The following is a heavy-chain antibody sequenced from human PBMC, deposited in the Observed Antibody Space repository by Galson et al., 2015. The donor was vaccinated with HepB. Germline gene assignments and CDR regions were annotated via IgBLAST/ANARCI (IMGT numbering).Heavy chain of an antibody. CDR3: AREQDWAYHY. D-gene: IGHD2-15*01. Sequence: SLRLSCAASEFSVRTTYFSWVRQTPGLGLQWVSDIYSDGRTYYADSVKGRFTVSRDTSKNTLYLQMNNLRAEDTALYHCAREQDWAYHYWGQGALVTVSS. J-gene: IGHJ4*02. V-gene: IGHV3-53*01. CDR1: EFSVRTTY. CDR2: IYSDGRT.